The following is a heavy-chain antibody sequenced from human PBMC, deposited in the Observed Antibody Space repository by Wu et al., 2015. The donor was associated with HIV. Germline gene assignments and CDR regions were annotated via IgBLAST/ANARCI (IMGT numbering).Heavy chain of an antibody. CDR1: GGTLTSFA. D-gene: IGHD6-13*01. CDR2: IIPLFDIA. Sequence: QVQLVQSGAEVKKPGSSVKVSCKASGGTLTSFAFSWVRQAPGQGLEWMGGIIPLFDIAQYAQKFRDRVTITTDESTSTAYMELSSLRSEDTAIYYCARVYSSSWYDFFDSWGQGTLVTVSS. J-gene: IGHJ4*02. CDR3: ARVYSSSWYDFFDS. V-gene: IGHV1-69*05.